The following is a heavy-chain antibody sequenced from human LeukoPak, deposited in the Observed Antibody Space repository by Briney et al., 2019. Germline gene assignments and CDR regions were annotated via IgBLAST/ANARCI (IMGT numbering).Heavy chain of an antibody. CDR1: GYSITTGYY. CDR3: AREGRGSGWSYNIQN. Sequence: SETLSLTCAVSGYSITTGYYWGWIRQPPGKGLEWIGSIHRTGSTYYNPSLESRVTISLDTSRNQFSLRLSSVTAADTAVYYCAREGRGSGWSYNIQNWGQGTLVTVSS. D-gene: IGHD6-19*01. CDR2: IHRTGST. V-gene: IGHV4-38-2*02. J-gene: IGHJ1*01.